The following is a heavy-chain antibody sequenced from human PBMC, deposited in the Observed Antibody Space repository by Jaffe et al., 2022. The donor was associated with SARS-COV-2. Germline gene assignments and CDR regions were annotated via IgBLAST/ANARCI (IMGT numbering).Heavy chain of an antibody. D-gene: IGHD3-22*01. CDR3: ARHGDSSGYLMYWFDP. Sequence: QLQLQESGPGLVKPSETLSLTCTVSGGSISSSSYYWGWIRQPPGKGLEWIGSIYYSGSTYYNPSLKSRVTISVDTSKNQFSLKLSSVTAADTAVYYCARHGDSSGYLMYWFDPWGQGTLVTVSS. CDR2: IYYSGST. CDR1: GGSISSSSYY. J-gene: IGHJ5*02. V-gene: IGHV4-39*01.